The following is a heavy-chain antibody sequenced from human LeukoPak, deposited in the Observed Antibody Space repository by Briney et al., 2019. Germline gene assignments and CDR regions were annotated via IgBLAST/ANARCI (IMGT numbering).Heavy chain of an antibody. CDR1: GFTFSSYG. CDR3: AKELQAGWYYFDY. CDR2: IWYDGSNK. Sequence: GGSLRLSCAASGFTFSSYGMHWVRQAPGKGLEWVAVIWYDGSNKYYADSVKGRYTISRDNSKNTLYLQMNSLRAEDTAVYYCAKELQAGWYYFDYWGQGTLVTVSS. J-gene: IGHJ4*02. V-gene: IGHV3-33*06. D-gene: IGHD6-19*01.